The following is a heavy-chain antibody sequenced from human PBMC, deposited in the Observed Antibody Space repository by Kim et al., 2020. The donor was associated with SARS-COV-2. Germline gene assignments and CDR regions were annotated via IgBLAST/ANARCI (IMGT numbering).Heavy chain of an antibody. Sequence: GGSLRLSCAASGFTFSSYGMHWVRQAPGKGLEWVAVIWYDGSNKYYADSVKGRFTISRDNSKNTLYLQMNSLRAEDTAVYYCARTYYDFWSGYSLVLQPMDVWGQGTTVTVSS. V-gene: IGHV3-33*01. D-gene: IGHD3-3*01. CDR2: IWYDGSNK. J-gene: IGHJ6*02. CDR1: GFTFSSYG. CDR3: ARTYYDFWSGYSLVLQPMDV.